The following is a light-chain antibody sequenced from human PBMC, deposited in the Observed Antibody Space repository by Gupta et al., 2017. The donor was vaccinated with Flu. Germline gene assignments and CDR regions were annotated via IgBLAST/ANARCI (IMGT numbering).Light chain of an antibody. V-gene: IGKV3-20*01. CDR1: QSVGSSY. CDR2: GAS. J-gene: IGKJ1*01. Sequence: GTLSVAPGEGATRACRASQSVGSSYLAWYQQKPGQSPRLLIYGASSRATGGPDRFSGSGSGTDFTLTISRLEPEDFAVYYCQQDDTSPRTFGLGTKVEIK. CDR3: QQDDTSPRT.